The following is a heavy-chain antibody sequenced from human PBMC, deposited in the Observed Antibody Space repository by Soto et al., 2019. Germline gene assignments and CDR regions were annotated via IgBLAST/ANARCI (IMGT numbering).Heavy chain of an antibody. V-gene: IGHV1-69*08. CDR1: GGTFSSYT. J-gene: IGHJ6*02. D-gene: IGHD3-10*01. Sequence: QVQLVQSGAEVKKPGSSVKVSCKASGGTFSSYTISWVRQAPGQGLEWMGRIIPILGIANYAQKFQGRVTITTHKSTRTAYMELSSLRSEDTAVYYCARDEDSYGSGSLPGMDVWGQGTTVTVSS. CDR2: IIPILGIA. CDR3: ARDEDSYGSGSLPGMDV.